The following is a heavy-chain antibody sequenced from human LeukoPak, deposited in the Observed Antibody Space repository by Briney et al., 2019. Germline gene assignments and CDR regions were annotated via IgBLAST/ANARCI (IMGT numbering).Heavy chain of an antibody. CDR1: GFPFSSYN. V-gene: IGHV3-48*04. J-gene: IGHJ4*02. D-gene: IGHD4-23*01. CDR2: VSGSGNTI. CDR3: ARDRNYGGNSDY. Sequence: GSLRLSCAASGFPFSSYNMNWVRQAPGKGLDWVSYVSGSGNTIYYADSVKGRFTISRDSAKNSLYLQMNSLRAEDTAVYYCARDRNYGGNSDYWGQGTLVTVSS.